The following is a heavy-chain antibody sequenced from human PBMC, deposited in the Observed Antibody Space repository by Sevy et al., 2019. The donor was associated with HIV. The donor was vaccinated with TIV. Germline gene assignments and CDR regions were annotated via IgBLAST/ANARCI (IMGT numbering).Heavy chain of an antibody. CDR1: GGSISSYY. V-gene: IGHV4-59*01. CDR3: ARVRSYDFWSGYPYYYYGMDV. D-gene: IGHD3-3*01. CDR2: IYYSGST. Sequence: SETLSLTCTVSGGSISSYYWSWIRQPPGKGLEWIGYIYYSGSTNYNPSLKSRVTISVDTSKNQFSLKLSSVTAADTAVYYCARVRSYDFWSGYPYYYYGMDVWGQRTSVTVSS. J-gene: IGHJ6*02.